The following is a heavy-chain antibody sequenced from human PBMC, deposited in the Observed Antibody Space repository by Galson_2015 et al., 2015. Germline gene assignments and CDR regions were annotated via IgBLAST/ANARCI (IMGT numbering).Heavy chain of an antibody. D-gene: IGHD5-24*01. Sequence: PLSLPFSPSGAPLSSCGSSWGGIRQHTGKGREWIGYISYRGSTYYNPSLKSRVTISVDTSKNQFSLKMTSETAADTGVYLCARRRPQHHYAMDVWGQGTTVTVSS. CDR1: GAPLSSCGSS. CDR3: ARRRPQHHYAMDV. J-gene: IGHJ6*02. CDR2: ISYRGST. V-gene: IGHV4-31*03.